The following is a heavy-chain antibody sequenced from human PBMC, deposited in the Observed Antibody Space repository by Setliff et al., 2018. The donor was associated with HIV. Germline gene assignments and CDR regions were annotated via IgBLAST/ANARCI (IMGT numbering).Heavy chain of an antibody. D-gene: IGHD5-12*01. V-gene: IGHV4-34*01. CDR1: GGSFSGYY. CDR2: INQSGGI. CDR3: ATASGYDLFMGAFDI. Sequence: SETLSLTCAVSGGSFSGYYWSWIRQPPGKGLEWIGEINQSGGINYNPSLKSRVTISIDTFKNQFSMKLYSVTAADTAVYYCATASGYDLFMGAFDIWGQ. J-gene: IGHJ3*02.